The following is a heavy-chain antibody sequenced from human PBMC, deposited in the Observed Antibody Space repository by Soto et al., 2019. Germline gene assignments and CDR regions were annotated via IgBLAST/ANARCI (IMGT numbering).Heavy chain of an antibody. D-gene: IGHD6-13*01. CDR3: AKGASSSPSGGYYGMDV. CDR1: GITFGGYG. V-gene: IGHV3-30*18. CDR2: ISYDGSNK. J-gene: IGHJ6*02. Sequence: PGGSLRLSCTASGITFGGYGMHWVRQAPGKGLEWVAVISYDGSNKYFADSVKGRFTISRDNSKNTLYLQMNSLRAEDTAVYYCAKGASSSPSGGYYGMDVWGQGXTVTVYS.